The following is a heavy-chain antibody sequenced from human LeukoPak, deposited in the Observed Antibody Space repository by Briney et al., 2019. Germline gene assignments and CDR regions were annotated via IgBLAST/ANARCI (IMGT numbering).Heavy chain of an antibody. D-gene: IGHD3-10*01. CDR3: AKEKGGSGSYYCIDY. J-gene: IGHJ4*02. Sequence: PGGSLRLSCAASGFTFSSYAMSWVRQASGKGLEWVSTISGSGGNTYYADSVKGRFTISRDNSKNTLYLQMNSLRAEDTAVYYCAKEKGGSGSYYCIDYWGQGTLVTVSS. CDR2: ISGSGGNT. CDR1: GFTFSSYA. V-gene: IGHV3-23*01.